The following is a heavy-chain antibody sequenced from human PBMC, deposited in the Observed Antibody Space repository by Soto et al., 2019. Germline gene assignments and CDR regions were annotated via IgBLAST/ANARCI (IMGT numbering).Heavy chain of an antibody. CDR3: AKDRAVVVPVSTSYFHYYGLDV. J-gene: IGHJ6*02. V-gene: IGHV3-9*01. CDR1: GFTLDDYT. CDR2: VGWNGGDI. Sequence: GGSLRLSCAASGFTLDDYTMHWVRQAPGKGLEWVSGVGWNGGDIVYADSVKGRFTVSRDNTKNSLYLKVNSLRAEDTAIYYCAKDRAVVVPVSTSYFHYYGLDVWGQGTTVTVSS. D-gene: IGHD2-2*01.